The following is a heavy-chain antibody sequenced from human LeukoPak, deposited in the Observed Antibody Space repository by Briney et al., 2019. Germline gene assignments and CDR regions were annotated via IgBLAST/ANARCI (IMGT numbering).Heavy chain of an antibody. Sequence: GASVKVSCKASGYTFTSYYMHWVRQAPGQGLEWMGIINPSGGSTSYAQKFQGRVTMTRDTSTSTVYMELSSLRAEDTAVYYCARGGWTYYYGSGSLQSSGMDVWGQGITVTVSS. V-gene: IGHV1-46*01. CDR3: ARGGWTYYYGSGSLQSSGMDV. D-gene: IGHD3-10*01. CDR1: GYTFTSYY. CDR2: INPSGGST. J-gene: IGHJ6*02.